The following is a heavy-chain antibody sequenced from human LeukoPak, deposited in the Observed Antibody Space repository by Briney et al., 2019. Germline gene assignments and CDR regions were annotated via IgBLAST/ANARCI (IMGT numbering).Heavy chain of an antibody. V-gene: IGHV4-59*08. CDR2: IYYSGST. CDR3: ARQEGDYDDAFDI. J-gene: IGHJ3*02. D-gene: IGHD4-17*01. CDR1: GGSITTYY. Sequence: SETLSLTCTVSGGSITTYYWNWIRQPPGKGLEWIGYIYYSGSTNYNPSLKSRVTISVDTSKNQFSLKLSSVTAADTAVYYCARQEGDYDDAFDIWGQGTMVTVSS.